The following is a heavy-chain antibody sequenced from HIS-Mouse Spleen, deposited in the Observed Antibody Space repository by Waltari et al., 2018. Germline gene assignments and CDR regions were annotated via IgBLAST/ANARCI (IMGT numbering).Heavy chain of an antibody. CDR2: IYYSGST. V-gene: IGHV4-31*03. CDR1: GGPITSGVYY. D-gene: IGHD3-3*01. CDR3: ARSPYYDFWSGYSDNWFDP. J-gene: IGHJ5*02. Sequence: QVQLQESGPGLVKPSQPLSLTCTVSGGPITSGVYYWSCNRQHPVNGLEWIGYIYYSGSTYYNPSLKSRVTISVDTSKNQFSLKLSSVTAADTAVYYCARSPYYDFWSGYSDNWFDPWGQGTLVTVSS.